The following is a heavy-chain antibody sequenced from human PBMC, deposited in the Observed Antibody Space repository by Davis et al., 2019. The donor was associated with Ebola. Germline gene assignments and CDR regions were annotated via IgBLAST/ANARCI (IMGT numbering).Heavy chain of an antibody. D-gene: IGHD1-7*01. Sequence: AASVKVSCKASGYTFTSYGISWVRQAPGQGLEWMGWISAYNGNTNYAQNLQGRVTMTTDTSTSTAYMGLRSLRSDDTAVYYCARDFPAGNTKYHYYVMDVWGQGTTVTVSS. V-gene: IGHV1-18*01. CDR1: GYTFTSYG. J-gene: IGHJ6*02. CDR3: ARDFPAGNTKYHYYVMDV. CDR2: ISAYNGNT.